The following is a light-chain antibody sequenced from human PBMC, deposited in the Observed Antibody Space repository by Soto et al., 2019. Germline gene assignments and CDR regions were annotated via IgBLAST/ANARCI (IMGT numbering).Light chain of an antibody. J-gene: IGLJ2*01. Sequence: QSVLTQPASVSGSPGQSITISCIGTSSDISAYNSVSWYQQHPGKAPKLMIYEVSSRPSGVSNRFSGSKSGNTASLTISGLQTEDEAAYYCSSYTTTSTLVFGGGTKVTVL. CDR2: EVS. V-gene: IGLV2-14*01. CDR3: SSYTTTSTLV. CDR1: SSDISAYNS.